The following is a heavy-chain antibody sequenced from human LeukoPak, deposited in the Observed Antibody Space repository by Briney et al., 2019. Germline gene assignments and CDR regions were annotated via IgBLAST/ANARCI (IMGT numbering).Heavy chain of an antibody. CDR2: ISGSGGST. CDR1: GFTFSSYA. Sequence: GGSLRLPCASCGFTFSSYAMSWVRQAPGKGLEWVSAISGSGGSTYYADSVKGRFTNSRDNSKNTLYLQMNSLRAEDTAVYYCANPGPSGYYNAFDIWGQGTMVTVSS. CDR3: ANPGPSGYYNAFDI. J-gene: IGHJ3*02. D-gene: IGHD3-22*01. V-gene: IGHV3-23*01.